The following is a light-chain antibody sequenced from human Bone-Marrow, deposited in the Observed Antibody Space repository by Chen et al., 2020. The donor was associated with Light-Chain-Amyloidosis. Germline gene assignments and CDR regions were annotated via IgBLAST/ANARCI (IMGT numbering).Light chain of an antibody. CDR3: QSYDIRLSGSNV. Sequence: QSVLTQPPSVSGAPGQRVNISCTGSSSNLVAGYDVHWYQQLPGTAPKLLIYGNIIRPSGVPERSSGSKSGTSASQTRTGLQAEDEADYHCQSYDIRLSGSNVFGSGTKVTVL. CDR2: GNI. J-gene: IGLJ1*01. CDR1: SSNLVAGYD. V-gene: IGLV1-40*01.